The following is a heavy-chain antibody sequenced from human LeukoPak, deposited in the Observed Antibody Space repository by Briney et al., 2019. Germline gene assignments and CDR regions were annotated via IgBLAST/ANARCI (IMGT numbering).Heavy chain of an antibody. CDR1: GFTFSSYG. Sequence: GGSLRLSCAASGFTFSSYGMHWVRQAPGKGLEWVAVISYDGSNKYYADSVKGRFTISRDNSKNTLYLQMNSLRAEGTAVYYCAKASVVTAIDYWGQGTLVTVSS. J-gene: IGHJ4*02. D-gene: IGHD2-21*02. V-gene: IGHV3-30*18. CDR2: ISYDGSNK. CDR3: AKASVVTAIDY.